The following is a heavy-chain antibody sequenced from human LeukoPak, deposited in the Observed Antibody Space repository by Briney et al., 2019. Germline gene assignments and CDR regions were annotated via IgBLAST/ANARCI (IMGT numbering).Heavy chain of an antibody. CDR3: ARDSTWLLDY. J-gene: IGHJ4*02. Sequence: PGGSLRLSCTASGCIFSSHWMTWVRQSPGKGLEWVANIKEDGSVKYYVDSVKGRFTISRDNTKNALYLQMNSLRADDTAVYFCARDSTWLLDYWGQGTLITVSS. CDR2: IKEDGSVK. CDR1: GCIFSSHW. D-gene: IGHD6-19*01. V-gene: IGHV3-7*03.